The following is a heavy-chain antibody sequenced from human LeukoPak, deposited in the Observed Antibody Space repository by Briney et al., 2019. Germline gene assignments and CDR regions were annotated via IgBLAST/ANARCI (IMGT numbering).Heavy chain of an antibody. CDR1: GFTFSSYG. J-gene: IGHJ2*01. CDR3: AKMNYGGDSVDWYFDL. V-gene: IGHV3-30*18. CDR2: ISYDGSNK. D-gene: IGHD4-23*01. Sequence: GGSLRLSCAASGFTFSSYGMHWVRQAPGKGLEWVAVISYDGSNKYYADSVKGRFTISRDNSKNTLHLQMNSLRAEDTAVYYCAKMNYGGDSVDWYFDLWGRGTLVTVSS.